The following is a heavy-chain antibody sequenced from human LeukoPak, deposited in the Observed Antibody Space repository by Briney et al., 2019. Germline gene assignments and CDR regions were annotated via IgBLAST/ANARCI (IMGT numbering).Heavy chain of an antibody. J-gene: IGHJ4*02. V-gene: IGHV4-39*07. D-gene: IGHD6-19*01. CDR1: GGSISSSSYY. Sequence: SETLSLTCTVSGGSISSSSYYWGWIRQPPGKGLEWIGSIYYSGSTYYNPSLESRVTISVDTSKNQFSLKLSSVTAADTAVYYCAVAEAGTFDYWGQGTLVTVSS. CDR3: AVAEAGTFDY. CDR2: IYYSGST.